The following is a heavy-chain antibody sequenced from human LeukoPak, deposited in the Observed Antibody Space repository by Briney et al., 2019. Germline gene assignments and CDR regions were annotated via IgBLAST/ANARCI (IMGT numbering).Heavy chain of an antibody. D-gene: IGHD3-3*01. V-gene: IGHV4-34*01. CDR1: GGTFSGYS. CDR2: INHSGST. CDR3: ARGRRNLRFLEWLLYMHFDY. Sequence: SETLCLTCAVYGGTFSGYSWSWIRQPPGKGLEWVGEINHSGSTNYNPYPKSRVTISVDTSKNQCSLKLSSVTATDTAVYYCARGRRNLRFLEWLLYMHFDYWGQGTLVTVSS. J-gene: IGHJ4*02.